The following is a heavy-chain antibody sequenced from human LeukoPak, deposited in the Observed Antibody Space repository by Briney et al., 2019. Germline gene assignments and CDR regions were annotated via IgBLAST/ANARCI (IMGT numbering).Heavy chain of an antibody. CDR1: GGSISSSSYY. CDR3: ARDLGDSSGYYPNWFDP. V-gene: IGHV4-39*07. D-gene: IGHD3-22*01. J-gene: IGHJ5*02. CDR2: IYYSGST. Sequence: SSETLSLTCTVSGGSISSSSYYWGWIRQPPGKGLEWIGSIYYSGSTYYNPSLKSRVTISVDTSKNQFSLKLSSVTAADTAVYYCARDLGDSSGYYPNWFDPWGQGTQVTVSS.